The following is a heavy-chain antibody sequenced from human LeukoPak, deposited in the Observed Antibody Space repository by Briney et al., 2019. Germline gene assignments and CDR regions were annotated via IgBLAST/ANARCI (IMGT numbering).Heavy chain of an antibody. CDR3: ARGQLYHDY. Sequence: SETLSLTCTVSGRSISSGGYYWSWIRQPPGNGLEWIGYIYHSGSTYYNPSLKSRVTISVDRSKNQFSLKLSSVTAADTAVYYCARGQLYHDYWGQGTLVTVSS. CDR1: GRSISSGGYY. D-gene: IGHD2-8*01. J-gene: IGHJ4*02. CDR2: IYHSGST. V-gene: IGHV4-30-2*01.